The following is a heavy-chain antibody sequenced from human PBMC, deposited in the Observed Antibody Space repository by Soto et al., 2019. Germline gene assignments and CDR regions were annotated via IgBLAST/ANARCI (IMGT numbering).Heavy chain of an antibody. Sequence: ASVKVSCKASGGTFSSYAISWVRQAPGQGLEWMGGIIPIFGTANYAQKFQGRVTITADESTSTAYMELSSLRSEDTAVYYCARGGDTAMVHDQAKYYYYGMDVWGQGTTVTVSS. J-gene: IGHJ6*02. CDR1: GGTFSSYA. D-gene: IGHD5-18*01. V-gene: IGHV1-69*13. CDR3: ARGGDTAMVHDQAKYYYYGMDV. CDR2: IIPIFGTA.